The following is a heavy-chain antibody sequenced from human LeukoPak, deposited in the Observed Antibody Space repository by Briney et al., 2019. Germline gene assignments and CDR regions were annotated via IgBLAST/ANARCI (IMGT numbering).Heavy chain of an antibody. D-gene: IGHD1-26*01. CDR1: GYTFTSYG. V-gene: IGHV7-4-1*02. J-gene: IGHJ4*02. CDR2: INTKTGNP. CDR3: ARVGKYSGSYPDY. Sequence: ASVKVSCKASGYTFTSYGISWVRQAPGQGLEWVGWINTKTGNPTYAQDFTGRFAFSLDTSVTTTYLQISSLKAEDTAVYYCARVGKYSGSYPDYWGQGTLVTVSS.